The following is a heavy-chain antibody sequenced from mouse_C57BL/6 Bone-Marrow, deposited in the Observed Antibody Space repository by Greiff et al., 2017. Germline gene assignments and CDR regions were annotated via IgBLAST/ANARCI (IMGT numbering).Heavy chain of an antibody. V-gene: IGHV1-50*01. CDR2: IDPSDSYT. CDR3: AREERSRVITGY. Sequence: QVQLQQPGAELVKPGASVKLSCKASGYTFTSYWMQWVKQRPGQGLEWIGEIDPSDSYTNYNQKFKGKATLTVDTSSSTAYMQLSSLTSEDSAVYYCAREERSRVITGYWGQGTTLTVSS. D-gene: IGHD1-1*01. J-gene: IGHJ2*01. CDR1: GYTFTSYW.